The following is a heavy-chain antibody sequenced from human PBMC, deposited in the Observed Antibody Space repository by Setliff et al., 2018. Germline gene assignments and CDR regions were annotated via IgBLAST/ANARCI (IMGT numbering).Heavy chain of an antibody. Sequence: PSETLSLTCTVSGGSISSGSYYWSWIRQPAGKGLEWIGHVYTSGSTNYNPSLKSRVTISVDTSKNQFSLKLSSVTAADTAVYYCARRLSGLRGFGYWGQGTLVTVSS. J-gene: IGHJ4*02. D-gene: IGHD5-12*01. CDR3: ARRLSGLRGFGY. CDR2: VYTSGST. V-gene: IGHV4-61*09. CDR1: GGSISSGSYY.